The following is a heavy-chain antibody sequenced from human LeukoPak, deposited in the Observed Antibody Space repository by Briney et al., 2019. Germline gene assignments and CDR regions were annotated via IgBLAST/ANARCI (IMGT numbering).Heavy chain of an antibody. Sequence: SQTPSLTCAISGDSVSSNSAAWNWIRQSPSRGLEWLGRTYYRSKWYNDSAVSVKSRITINPDTSKNQFSLQLNSVTPEDTAVYYCARETETHSSGWYYDYWGQGTLVTVSS. CDR2: TYYRSKWYN. V-gene: IGHV6-1*01. CDR1: GDSVSSNSAA. CDR3: ARETETHSSGWYYDY. D-gene: IGHD6-19*01. J-gene: IGHJ4*02.